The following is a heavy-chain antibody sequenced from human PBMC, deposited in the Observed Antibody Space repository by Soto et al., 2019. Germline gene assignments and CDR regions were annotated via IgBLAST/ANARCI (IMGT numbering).Heavy chain of an antibody. CDR1: GFTVSSNY. D-gene: IGHD6-13*01. V-gene: IGHV3-53*01. J-gene: IGHJ6*02. CDR2: IYSGGST. CDR3: AGAGGSSSFLPNYYYYGMDV. Sequence: GGSLRLSCAASGFTVSSNYMSWVRQAPGKGLEWVSVIYSGGSTYYADSVKGRFTISRDNSKNTLYLQMNSLRAEDTAVYYCAGAGGSSSFLPNYYYYGMDVWGQGTTVTVSS.